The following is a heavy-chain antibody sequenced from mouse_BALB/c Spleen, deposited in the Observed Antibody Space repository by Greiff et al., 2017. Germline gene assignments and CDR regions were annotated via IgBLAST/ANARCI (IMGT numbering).Heavy chain of an antibody. CDR2: ISYSGST. V-gene: IGHV3-8*02. CDR3: ARPPLDSSGYPFAMDY. D-gene: IGHD3-2*01. J-gene: IGHJ4*01. Sequence: EVKLQESGPSLVKPSQTLSLTCSVTGDSITSGYWNWIRKFPGNKLEYMGYISYSGSTYYNPSLKSRISITRDTSKNQYYLQLNSVTTEDTATYYCARPPLDSSGYPFAMDYWGQGTSVTVSS. CDR1: GDSITSGY.